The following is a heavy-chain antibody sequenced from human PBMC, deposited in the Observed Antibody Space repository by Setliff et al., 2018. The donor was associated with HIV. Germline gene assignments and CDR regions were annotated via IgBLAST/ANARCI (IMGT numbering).Heavy chain of an antibody. Sequence: SETLSLTCNVPGGSITNFYWSWIRQPPGKGLEWIGYIYNPGSTNFNPSLQSRVSMSVDVSTNQFSLRLTSVTAADTAVYYCARLRLAVMMSLDYFDLWGQGTLVTVSS. D-gene: IGHD3-16*01. J-gene: IGHJ4*02. CDR1: GGSITNFY. V-gene: IGHV4-4*09. CDR3: ARLRLAVMMSLDYFDL. CDR2: IYNPGST.